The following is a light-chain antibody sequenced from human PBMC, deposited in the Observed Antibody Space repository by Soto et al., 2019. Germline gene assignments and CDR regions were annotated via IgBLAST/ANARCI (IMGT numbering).Light chain of an antibody. V-gene: IGKV2D-29*01. J-gene: IGKJ1*01. CDR1: QSLLHSNGKSY. Sequence: DIVMTQTPLSLSVTPGQPASISCKSSQSLLHSNGKSYLYWYLQTPGQPPQVLIYEASNRFSGVPDMFSGSGSGTDFPLKISRVEAEDVGVYYCMQRRQTPWTFGQGTKVEIK. CDR2: EAS. CDR3: MQRRQTPWT.